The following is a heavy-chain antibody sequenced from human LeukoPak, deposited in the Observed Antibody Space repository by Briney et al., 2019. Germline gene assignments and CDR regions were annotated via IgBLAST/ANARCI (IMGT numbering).Heavy chain of an antibody. V-gene: IGHV4-59*01. CDR2: IYYRGST. J-gene: IGHJ3*02. CDR1: GGSISSYY. D-gene: IGHD2-21*02. Sequence: SETLSLTCTVSGGSISSYYWSWIRQPPGKGLEWIGYIYYRGSTNYNPSLKSRVTISVDTSKNQFSLKLSSVTAADTAVYYGARSDLSRDDAFDIWGQGTMVTVSS. CDR3: ARSDLSRDDAFDI.